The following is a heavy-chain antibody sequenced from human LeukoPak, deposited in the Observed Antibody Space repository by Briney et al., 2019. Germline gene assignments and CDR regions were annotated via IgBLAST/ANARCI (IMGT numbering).Heavy chain of an antibody. J-gene: IGHJ4*02. CDR1: GLTFRNYG. CDR3: AKGRDSTSCYDN. CDR2: ISGSGGGT. V-gene: IGHV3-23*01. Sequence: PGGSLRLSCAVSGLTFRNYGMHWVRQAPGKGLEWVSAISGSGGGTYYADSVKGRFTISRDNSKNMLFLQMNSLRAEDTAVYYCAKGRDSTSCYDNWGQGTLVTVSS. D-gene: IGHD2-2*01.